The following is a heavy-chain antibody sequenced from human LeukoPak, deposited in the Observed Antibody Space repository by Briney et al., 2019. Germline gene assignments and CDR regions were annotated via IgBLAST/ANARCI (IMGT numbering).Heavy chain of an antibody. CDR3: ASLRVSGFGELLGYFDY. D-gene: IGHD3-10*01. J-gene: IGHJ4*02. Sequence: SETLSLTCTVSGGSISSGSYYWSWIRQPAGKGLEWIGRIYTSGSTNYNPSLKSRVTISVDTSKNQFSLKLTSVTAADTAVYYCASLRVSGFGELLGYFDYWGQGTLVTVSS. CDR2: IYTSGST. V-gene: IGHV4-61*02. CDR1: GGSISSGSYY.